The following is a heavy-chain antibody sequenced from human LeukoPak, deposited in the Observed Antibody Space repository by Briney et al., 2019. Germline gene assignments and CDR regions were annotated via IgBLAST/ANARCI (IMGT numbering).Heavy chain of an antibody. J-gene: IGHJ4*02. CDR2: INAGHGNT. Sequence: ASVKVSCKASGYTFTNYAIQWVSQVPGQRLEWMGWINAGHGNTKYSQKLQGRVTITRDTSASIAYMELSSLRSEDAAVYYCARGAGFAEPLPEYWGQGTLLTVS. CDR1: GYTFTNYA. V-gene: IGHV1-3*01. CDR3: ARGAGFAEPLPEY. D-gene: IGHD1-14*01.